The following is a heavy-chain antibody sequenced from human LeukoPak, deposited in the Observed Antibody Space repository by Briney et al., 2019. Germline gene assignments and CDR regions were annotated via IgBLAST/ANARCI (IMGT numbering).Heavy chain of an antibody. D-gene: IGHD6-13*01. CDR3: ARVTQLLGHDAFDI. CDR1: GFTFSSYE. J-gene: IGHJ3*02. Sequence: PGGSLRLSCAASGFTFSSYEMNWVRQAPGKGLEWVSYISSSGTTIYYADSVKGRFTISRDNAKNSLYLQMNSLRAEDTAVYYCARVTQLLGHDAFDIWGQGTMVTVSS. CDR2: ISSSGTTI. V-gene: IGHV3-48*03.